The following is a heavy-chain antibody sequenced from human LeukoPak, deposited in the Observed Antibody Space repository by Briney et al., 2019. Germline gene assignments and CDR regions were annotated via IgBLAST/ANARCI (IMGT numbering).Heavy chain of an antibody. J-gene: IGHJ3*02. V-gene: IGHV1-8*03. CDR2: LHFKSGNT. D-gene: IGHD5/OR15-5a*01. Sequence: ASVKVSCEASGYTLIDYDINWVRQATGQGLEWMGWLHFKSGNTGYGQRFQGRVSFTRDTSTSTAYMELSGLRSEDTAVYYCARVQRFYDAKGGAFDIWGQGTMVTVSS. CDR3: ARVQRFYDAKGGAFDI. CDR1: GYTLIDYD.